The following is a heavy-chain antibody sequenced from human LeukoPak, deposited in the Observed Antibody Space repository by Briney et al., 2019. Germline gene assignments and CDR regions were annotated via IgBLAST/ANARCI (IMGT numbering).Heavy chain of an antibody. CDR2: IIGNGGSA. J-gene: IGHJ4*02. V-gene: IGHV3-23*01. D-gene: IGHD2-21*01. Sequence: GGSLRLSCSAFGFTFSSFALSWVRQAPGKGLEWVSGIIGNGGSAYYADSVKGRFTISRDNSKNTLYLQMNGLRAEDTAVYYCAKIVGSRRCWGQGTLVTVSS. CDR3: AKIVGSRRC. CDR1: GFTFSSFA.